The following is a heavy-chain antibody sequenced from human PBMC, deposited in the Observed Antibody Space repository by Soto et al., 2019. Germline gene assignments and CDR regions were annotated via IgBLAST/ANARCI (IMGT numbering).Heavy chain of an antibody. CDR2: ISGSGDAT. Sequence: EVQLLESGGGLVQPGGSLRLSCAASGLSFSSYAMSWVRQAPGKGLEWVSSISGSGDATYYTNSVKSRFSIYRDNSKNTLALQMNSLRVGDTAFYYCAKEKDGGGDNYTQFDYWGQCAVLTV. J-gene: IGHJ4*02. CDR1: GLSFSSYA. CDR3: AKEKDGGGDNYTQFDY. D-gene: IGHD2-21*02. V-gene: IGHV3-23*01.